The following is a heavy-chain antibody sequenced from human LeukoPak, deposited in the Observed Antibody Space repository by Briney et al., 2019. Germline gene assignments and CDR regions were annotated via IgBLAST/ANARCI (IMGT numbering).Heavy chain of an antibody. CDR1: GYRFTSYW. CDR3: ARQTSSNTFYNWLDP. D-gene: IGHD2/OR15-2a*01. V-gene: IGHV5-51*01. J-gene: IGHJ5*02. Sequence: GESLKISCKGSGYRFTSYWSAWVRQMPGKGLEWMGMIYPGDSDTRYSPSFQGQVTMSADKSISTAYLQWGSLKASDTAMYYCARQTSSNTFYNWLDPWGQGTLVTVSS. CDR2: IYPGDSDT.